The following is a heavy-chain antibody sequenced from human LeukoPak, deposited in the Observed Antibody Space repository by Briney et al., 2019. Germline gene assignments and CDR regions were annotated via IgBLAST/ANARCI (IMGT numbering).Heavy chain of an antibody. V-gene: IGHV1-2*02. J-gene: IGHJ3*02. CDR3: ARGISRGYDSDWYAFDI. CDR2: INPNSGGT. Sequence: ASAKVSCKASGYTFTGYYMHWVRQAPGQGLEWMGWINPNSGGTNYAQKFQGRVTMTRDTSISTAYMELSRLRSDDTAVYYCARGISRGYDSDWYAFDIWGQGTMVTVSS. CDR1: GYTFTGYY. D-gene: IGHD5-12*01.